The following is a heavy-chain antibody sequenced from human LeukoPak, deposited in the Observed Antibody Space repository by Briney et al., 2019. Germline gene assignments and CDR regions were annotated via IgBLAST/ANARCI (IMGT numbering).Heavy chain of an antibody. V-gene: IGHV1-69*13. CDR1: GGTFSSYA. J-gene: IGHJ3*02. CDR2: IIPIFGTA. Sequence: SVKVSCXASGGTFSSYAISWVRQAPGQGLEWMGGIIPIFGTANYAQKFQGRVTITADESTSTAYMELSSLRSEDTAVYYCASEAERWLQSYDAFDIWGQGTMVTVSS. D-gene: IGHD5-24*01. CDR3: ASEAERWLQSYDAFDI.